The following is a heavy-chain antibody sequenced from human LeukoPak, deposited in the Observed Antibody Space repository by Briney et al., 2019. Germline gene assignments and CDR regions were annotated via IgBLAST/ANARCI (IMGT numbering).Heavy chain of an antibody. CDR2: TYYRSKWYN. J-gene: IGHJ6*03. CDR3: ARAAVVNPYYYYYMDV. D-gene: IGHD3-22*01. CDR1: GDSVSSNSAA. Sequence: SQTLSLTCAISGDSVSSNSAAWNWIRQSPSRGLEWLGRTYYRSKWYNDYVVSVKSRITINPDTSKNQFSLQLNSVTPEDTAVYYCARAAVVNPYYYYYMDVWGKGTTVTVSS. V-gene: IGHV6-1*01.